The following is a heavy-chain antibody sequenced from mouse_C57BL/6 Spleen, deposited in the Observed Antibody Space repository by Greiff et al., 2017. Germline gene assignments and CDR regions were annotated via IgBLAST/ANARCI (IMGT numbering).Heavy chain of an antibody. V-gene: IGHV1-59*01. Sequence: VQLQQPGAELVRPGTSVKLSCKASGYTFTSYWMHWVKQRPGQGLEWIGVIDPSDSYTNYNQKFKGKATLTVDTSSSTAYMQLSSLTSEDSAVYYGARPMVTSDWYFDVWGTGTTVTVSS. CDR1: GYTFTSYW. CDR3: ARPMVTSDWYFDV. D-gene: IGHD2-1*01. CDR2: IDPSDSYT. J-gene: IGHJ1*03.